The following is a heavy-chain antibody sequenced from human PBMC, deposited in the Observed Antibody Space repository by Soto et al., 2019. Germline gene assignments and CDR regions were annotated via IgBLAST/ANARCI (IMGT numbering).Heavy chain of an antibody. CDR3: AKDRGPCSGNKCSSLYCYYGMDV. V-gene: IGHV3-9*01. CDR1: GFKFGDYA. J-gene: IGHJ6*02. D-gene: IGHD2-15*01. CDR2: VSWNSEIV. Sequence: SLRLSCEASGFKFGDYAMHWVRQAPGKGLEWVSGVSWNSEIVGYADSVKGRFTISRDNAKNSLYLEMNSLRTEDTALYYCAKDRGPCSGNKCSSLYCYYGMDVWGQGTMVTVSS.